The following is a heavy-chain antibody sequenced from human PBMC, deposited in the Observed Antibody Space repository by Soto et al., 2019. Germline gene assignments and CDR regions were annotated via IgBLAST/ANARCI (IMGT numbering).Heavy chain of an antibody. CDR1: GYTFPSYG. D-gene: IGHD3-22*01. Sequence: ASVKVSCKASGYTFPSYGISWVRQAPGQGLEWMGWISAYNGNTNYAQKLQGRVTMTTDTSTSTAYMELRSLRSDDTAVYYCARVHYYDSSGYPDYWGQVSVFTVSS. CDR3: ARVHYYDSSGYPDY. CDR2: ISAYNGNT. V-gene: IGHV1-18*04. J-gene: IGHJ4*02.